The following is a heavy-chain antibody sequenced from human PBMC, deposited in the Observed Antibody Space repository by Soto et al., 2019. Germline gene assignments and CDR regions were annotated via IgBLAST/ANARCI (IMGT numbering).Heavy chain of an antibody. CDR3: ARKSSGWSITTYYYYYGMDF. V-gene: IGHV1-8*01. D-gene: IGHD6-19*01. CDR1: GYTFTSYD. Sequence: VKVSFKASGYTFTSYDIDLVRQATGQGLEWMGWMNPNSGNTGYAQKFQGRVTMTRNTSISTAYMELSSLRSEDTAVYYCARKSSGWSITTYYYYYGMDFWGQGTTVTVSS. J-gene: IGHJ6*02. CDR2: MNPNSGNT.